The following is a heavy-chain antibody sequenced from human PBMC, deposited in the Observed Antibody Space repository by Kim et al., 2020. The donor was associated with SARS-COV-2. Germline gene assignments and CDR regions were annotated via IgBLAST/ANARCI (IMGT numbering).Heavy chain of an antibody. CDR1: GFTFSSYA. D-gene: IGHD6-19*01. Sequence: GGSLRLSCAASGFTFSSYAMSWVRQAPGKGLEWVSAISGSGGSTYYADSVKGRFTISRDNSKNTLYLQMNSLRAEDTAVYYCAKFGDGVSYSSGWYHYWGQGTLVTVSS. V-gene: IGHV3-23*01. J-gene: IGHJ4*02. CDR2: ISGSGGST. CDR3: AKFGDGVSYSSGWYHY.